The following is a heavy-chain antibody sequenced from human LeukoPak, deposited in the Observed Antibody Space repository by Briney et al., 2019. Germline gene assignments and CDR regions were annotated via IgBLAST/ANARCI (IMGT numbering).Heavy chain of an antibody. Sequence: SETLSLTCTVSGGSISGYYWSWIRQPPGKGLEWIGYIYYSGSTNYNPSLKSRVTISVDTSKNQFSLKLSSVTAADTAVYYCASIVGATTVYFQHWGQGTLVTVSS. V-gene: IGHV4-59*01. CDR2: IYYSGST. CDR3: ASIVGATTVYFQH. CDR1: GGSISGYY. J-gene: IGHJ1*01. D-gene: IGHD1-26*01.